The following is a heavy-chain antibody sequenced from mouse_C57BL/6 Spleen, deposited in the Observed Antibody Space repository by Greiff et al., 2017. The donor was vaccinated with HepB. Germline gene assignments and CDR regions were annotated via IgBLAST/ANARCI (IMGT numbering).Heavy chain of an antibody. Sequence: VQLQQSGPELVKPGASVKISCKASGYAFSSSWMNWVKQRPGKGLEWIGRIYPGDGDTNYNGKFKGKATLTADKSSSTAYMQLSSLTSEDSAVYFCAWYDGYYLGYFDYWGQGTTLTVSS. V-gene: IGHV1-82*01. CDR2: IYPGDGDT. CDR3: AWYDGYYLGYFDY. CDR1: GYAFSSSW. D-gene: IGHD2-3*01. J-gene: IGHJ2*01.